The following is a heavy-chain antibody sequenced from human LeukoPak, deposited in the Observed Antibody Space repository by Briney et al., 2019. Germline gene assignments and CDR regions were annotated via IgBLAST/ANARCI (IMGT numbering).Heavy chain of an antibody. J-gene: IGHJ3*02. D-gene: IGHD3-10*01. Sequence: GGSLRLSCAASGFTVSSNYMSWVRQAPGKGLEWVSVIYSGGSTYYADSVKGRFTISRDNSKNTLYLQMNSLRAEDTAVYYCARAQRPRGHYGSGSYCDEDAFDIWGQGTMVTVSS. CDR3: ARAQRPRGHYGSGSYCDEDAFDI. CDR2: IYSGGST. CDR1: GFTVSSNY. V-gene: IGHV3-53*01.